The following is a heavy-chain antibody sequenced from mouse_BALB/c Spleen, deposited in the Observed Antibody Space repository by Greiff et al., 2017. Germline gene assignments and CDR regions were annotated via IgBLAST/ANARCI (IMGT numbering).Heavy chain of an antibody. CDR3: ARGDILWPDYAMDY. Sequence: LVKPGASVKISCKASGYSFTGYYMHWVKQSHGKSLEWIGYISCYNGTTSYNQKFQGKATFTVDTSSSTAYMQFNSLTSEDSAVYYGARGDILWPDYAMDYWGQGTSVTVAS. CDR1: GYSFTGYY. J-gene: IGHJ4*01. V-gene: IGHV1S34*01. D-gene: IGHD1-1*02. CDR2: ISCYNGTT.